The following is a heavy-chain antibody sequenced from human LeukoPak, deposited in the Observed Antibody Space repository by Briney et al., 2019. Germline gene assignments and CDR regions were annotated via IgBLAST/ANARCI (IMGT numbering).Heavy chain of an antibody. Sequence: PSETLSLTCTVSGGSISSYSWSWIRQPPGKGLEWIGYIYYSGSTNYNPSLKSRVTISVDTSKNQFSLKLSSVTAADTAVYYCARGRDGYFDYWGQGTLVTVSS. D-gene: IGHD5-24*01. CDR2: IYYSGST. J-gene: IGHJ4*02. CDR3: ARGRDGYFDY. CDR1: GGSISSYS. V-gene: IGHV4-59*01.